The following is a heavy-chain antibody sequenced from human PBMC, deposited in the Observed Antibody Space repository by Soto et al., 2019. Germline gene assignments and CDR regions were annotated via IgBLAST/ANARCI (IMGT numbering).Heavy chain of an antibody. CDR1: GFTFSTYA. V-gene: IGHV3-23*01. CDR3: AGRYCTNGVCYTNYYYYIDV. CDR2: ITTSGGNT. Sequence: GGSLRLSCAATGFTFSTYAMSWVRQAPGKGLEWVSTITTSGGNTYYADSVQGRFTISRDNSKNTLYLQMNSLRAEDTAVYYCAGRYCTNGVCYTNYYYYIDVWGKGTTVTVSS. D-gene: IGHD2-8*01. J-gene: IGHJ6*03.